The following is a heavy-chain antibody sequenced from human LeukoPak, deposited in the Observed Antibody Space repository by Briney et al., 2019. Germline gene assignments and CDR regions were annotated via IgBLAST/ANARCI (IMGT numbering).Heavy chain of an antibody. CDR1: GVSMSGSF. V-gene: IGHV4-59*08. D-gene: IGHD2-2*01. Sequence: SETLSLTCTVSGVSMSGSFWSWIRQPPGKGLEWIGYVFFGGNTRYNPSLSSRLSISIDTSRSQFSLRLNSVTAADTAVYYCAKHVSITYAHFDYWGQGSLVTVSS. J-gene: IGHJ4*02. CDR2: VFFGGNT. CDR3: AKHVSITYAHFDY.